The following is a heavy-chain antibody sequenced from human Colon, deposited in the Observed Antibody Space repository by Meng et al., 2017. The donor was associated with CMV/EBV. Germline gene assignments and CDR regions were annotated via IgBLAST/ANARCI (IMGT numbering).Heavy chain of an antibody. V-gene: IGHV3-20*04. CDR3: ARETSAVPRMFDI. D-gene: IGHD2-15*01. Sequence: GGSLRLSCVASGFVFDDFDISWVRLIPGKGLEWVSGAKWNGDKAGYADSVEGRFTVSRDNGKNSLYLQMDSLRDEDSGFYYCARETSAVPRMFDIWGQGTLVTVSS. J-gene: IGHJ4*02. CDR1: GFVFDDFD. CDR2: AKWNGDKA.